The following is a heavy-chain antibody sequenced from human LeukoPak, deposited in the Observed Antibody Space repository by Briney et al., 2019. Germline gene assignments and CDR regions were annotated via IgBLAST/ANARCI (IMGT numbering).Heavy chain of an antibody. J-gene: IGHJ4*02. V-gene: IGHV4-39*02. CDR3: AKRRQDTKGHHYFEL. CDR1: GCTISSSSFY. D-gene: IGHD2-8*01. CDR2: PYYSKTT. Sequence: PSETLSLTCYVSGCTISSSSFYWVWMRQTPGKGLEWIGNPYYSKTTFYNPFLRSRVTISVNPSMNHFSLKMSSCSAADTAVYYCAKRRQDTKGHHYFELWARGTVVSVP.